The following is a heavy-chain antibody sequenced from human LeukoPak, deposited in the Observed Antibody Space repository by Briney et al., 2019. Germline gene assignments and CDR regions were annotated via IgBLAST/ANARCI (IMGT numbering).Heavy chain of an antibody. Sequence: GGSLRLSCAASGFTFSSYWMHWVRQAPGKGLVWVSRINSVGSSTSYADSVKGRFTISRDNAKNTLYLQMNSLRAEDTAVYYCAREEYSGSDYFDYWGQGTLVTVSS. CDR3: AREEYSGSDYFDY. D-gene: IGHD1-26*01. J-gene: IGHJ4*02. V-gene: IGHV3-74*01. CDR1: GFTFSSYW. CDR2: INSVGSST.